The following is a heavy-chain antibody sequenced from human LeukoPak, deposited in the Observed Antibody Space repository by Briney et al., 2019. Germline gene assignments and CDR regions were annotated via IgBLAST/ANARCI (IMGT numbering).Heavy chain of an antibody. V-gene: IGHV3-23*01. CDR3: SGRGTHYY. Sequence: TGGSLRLSCAASGFTFSSYSMNWVRQAPGKGLEWVSTISSGSDITEYADSVKGRFTISRDNSKNTVYLQMNSLRDDDTAVYYCSGRGTHYYWGQGTLVTVSS. D-gene: IGHD3/OR15-3a*01. CDR2: ISSGSDIT. J-gene: IGHJ4*02. CDR1: GFTFSSYS.